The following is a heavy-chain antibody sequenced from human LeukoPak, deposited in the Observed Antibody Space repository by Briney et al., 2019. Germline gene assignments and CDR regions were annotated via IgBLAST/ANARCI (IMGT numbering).Heavy chain of an antibody. CDR2: INHSRST. Sequence: SETLSLTCAVYGGSFSGYYWSWIRQPPGKGLEWIGEINHSRSTNYNPSLKSRVTISVDTSKNQFSLKLSSVTAADTAVYYCARVVRAAAGTGGYDYWGQGTLVTVSS. J-gene: IGHJ4*02. CDR1: GGSFSGYY. CDR3: ARVVRAAAGTGGYDY. D-gene: IGHD6-13*01. V-gene: IGHV4-34*01.